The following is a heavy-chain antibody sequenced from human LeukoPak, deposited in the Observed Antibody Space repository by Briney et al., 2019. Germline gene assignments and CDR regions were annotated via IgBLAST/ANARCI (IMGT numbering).Heavy chain of an antibody. D-gene: IGHD3-10*01. Sequence: GGSLRLSCAASGFTFSNAWMSWVRQAPGKGLEWVGRIKSKTNGGTTDYAAPVKGRFTISRDDSKNTLYLQMNSLKTEDTAVYYCTTAMVRGVMFDYWGQGTLVTVSS. CDR1: GFTFSNAW. J-gene: IGHJ4*02. CDR2: IKSKTNGGTT. V-gene: IGHV3-15*01. CDR3: TTAMVRGVMFDY.